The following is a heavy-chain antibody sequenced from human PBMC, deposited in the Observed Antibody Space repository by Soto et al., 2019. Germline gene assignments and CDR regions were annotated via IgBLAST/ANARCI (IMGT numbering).Heavy chain of an antibody. CDR2: IIPIIGTA. V-gene: IGHV1-69*13. CDR3: ARVNGYDYVWGSYRPNYYYGMDV. CDR1: GGTFSSSA. J-gene: IGHJ6*02. Sequence: GASVKVSCKASGGTFSSSAISWVRQAPGQGLEWMGGIIPIIGTANYAQKFQGRVTITADESTSTAYMELSSLRSEDTAVYYCARVNGYDYVWGSYRPNYYYGMDVWGQGTTVTVSS. D-gene: IGHD3-16*02.